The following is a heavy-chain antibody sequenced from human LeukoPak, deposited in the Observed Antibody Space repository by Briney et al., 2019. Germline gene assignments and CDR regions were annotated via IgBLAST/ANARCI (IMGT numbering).Heavy chain of an antibody. CDR2: IIPIFGTA. V-gene: IGHV1-69*13. D-gene: IGHD3-16*01. Sequence: ASVNVSCKASGGTYSSYAISWVRQAPGQGLERMGGIIPIFGTANYAQKFQGRVTITADESTSTAYMELSSLRCEDTAVYYCARGEDLWPPDYWGQGTLVTVSS. CDR1: GGTYSSYA. CDR3: ARGEDLWPPDY. J-gene: IGHJ4*02.